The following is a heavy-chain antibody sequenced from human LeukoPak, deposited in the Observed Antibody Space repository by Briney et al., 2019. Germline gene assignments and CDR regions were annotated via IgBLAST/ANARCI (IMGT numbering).Heavy chain of an antibody. CDR1: GGSFSGYY. Sequence: PSETLSLTCAVYGGSFSGYYWSWIRQPPGKGLEWIGEINHSGSTNYNPSLKSRVTISVDRSKNQSSLKLSSVTAADTAVYYCARARRDGYNDYWGQGTLVTVSS. D-gene: IGHD5-24*01. CDR3: ARARRDGYNDY. J-gene: IGHJ4*02. CDR2: INHSGST. V-gene: IGHV4-34*01.